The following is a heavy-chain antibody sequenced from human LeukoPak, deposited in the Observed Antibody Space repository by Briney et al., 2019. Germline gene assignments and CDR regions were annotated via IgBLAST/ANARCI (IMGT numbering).Heavy chain of an antibody. CDR1: GFTVSDYY. V-gene: IGHV3-11*06. J-gene: IGHJ4*02. CDR2: ISSSKGHT. CDR3: ARERRLAY. Sequence: PGGSLRLSCTASGFTVSDYYMSWISQPPGKGLEWVSYISSSKGHTNYADSVKGRCTISRDNAKNALYLQMNSVRAEDTAVYYCARERRLAYWGQGTLVTVSS.